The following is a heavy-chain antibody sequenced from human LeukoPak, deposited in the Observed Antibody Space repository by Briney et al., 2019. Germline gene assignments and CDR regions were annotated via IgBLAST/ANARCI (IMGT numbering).Heavy chain of an antibody. CDR3: ARGYGPGSYYNY. CDR2: INHSGST. J-gene: IGHJ4*02. V-gene: IGHV4-34*01. D-gene: IGHD3-10*01. CDR1: GGSFSGYY. Sequence: KPSETLSLTCAVYGGSFSGYYWSWIRQPPGKGLEWIGEINHSGSTNYNPSLKSRVTISVDTSKNQFSLRLSSVTAADTAVYYCARGYGPGSYYNYWGQGTLVTVSS.